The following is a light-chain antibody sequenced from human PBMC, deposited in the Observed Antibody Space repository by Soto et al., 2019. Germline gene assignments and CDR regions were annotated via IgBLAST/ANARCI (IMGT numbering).Light chain of an antibody. CDR3: ETWDSNTRV. V-gene: IGLV4-60*02. CDR1: SGHSSDI. Sequence: QLVLTQSSSASASLGSSVKLTCTLSSGHSSDIIAWHQQKPGKAPRYLMKLEGFGSYHKGSGVPDRFSGSSSGAARYLTISNLQYEDEADYYCETWDSNTRVFGGGTKLTVL. J-gene: IGLJ2*01. CDR2: LEGFGSY.